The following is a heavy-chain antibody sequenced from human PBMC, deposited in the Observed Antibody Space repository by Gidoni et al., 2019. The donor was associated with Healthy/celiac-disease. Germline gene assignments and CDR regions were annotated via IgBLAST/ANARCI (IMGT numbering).Heavy chain of an antibody. CDR2: ISGSGGST. J-gene: IGHJ3*02. CDR3: AKGRIERGGYYDTLFDAFDI. V-gene: IGHV3-23*01. CDR1: GFTFSSHA. D-gene: IGHD3-22*01. Sequence: EVQLLESGGGLVQPGGSRRPYCAASGFTFSSHATSWVRQAPGKGLEWVSAISGSGGSTYYADSLNGRFTISRDNSKNTLYLQMNSLRAEDTAVYYCAKGRIERGGYYDTLFDAFDIWGQGTMVTVSS.